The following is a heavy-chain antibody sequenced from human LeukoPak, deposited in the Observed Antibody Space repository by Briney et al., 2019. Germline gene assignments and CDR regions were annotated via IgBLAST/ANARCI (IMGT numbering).Heavy chain of an antibody. CDR2: ISWNSGSI. Sequence: GGSLRLSCAASGFTFDDYAMHWVRQAPGKGLEWVSGISWNSGSIGYADSVKGRFTISRDNAKNSRYLQMNSLRAEDTALYYCAKDNIIAAAGTGYFQHWGQGTLVTVSS. CDR3: AKDNIIAAAGTGYFQH. D-gene: IGHD6-13*01. V-gene: IGHV3-9*01. J-gene: IGHJ1*01. CDR1: GFTFDDYA.